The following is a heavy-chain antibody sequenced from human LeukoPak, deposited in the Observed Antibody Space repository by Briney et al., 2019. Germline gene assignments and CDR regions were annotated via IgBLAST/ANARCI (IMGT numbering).Heavy chain of an antibody. CDR1: GYTFSGYN. CDR3: ARYNWNDVVSALDS. V-gene: IGHV1-2*02. D-gene: IGHD1-1*01. CDR2: INPNNGAT. J-gene: IGHJ4*02. Sequence: EASVRVSCKASGYTFSGYNIHWVRQAPGQGLEWMGWINPNNGATHYAQKFQGGVTMTRDTSITTLYMEVSSLRSDDTACYYCARYNWNDVVSALDSWGQGTLVTVSS.